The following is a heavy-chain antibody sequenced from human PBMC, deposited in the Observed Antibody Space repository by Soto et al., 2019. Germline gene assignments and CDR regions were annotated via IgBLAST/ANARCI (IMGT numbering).Heavy chain of an antibody. D-gene: IGHD4-17*01. Sequence: ASVKVSCKASGGTFSSYAISWVRQAPGQGLEWMGGIIPNSGGTNYAQKFQGWVTMTRDTSISTAYMELSRLRSDDTAVYYCARDRTVTPYYYYYGMDVWGQGTTVTVSS. V-gene: IGHV1-2*04. CDR3: ARDRTVTPYYYYYGMDV. CDR2: IIPNSGGT. J-gene: IGHJ6*02. CDR1: GGTFSSYA.